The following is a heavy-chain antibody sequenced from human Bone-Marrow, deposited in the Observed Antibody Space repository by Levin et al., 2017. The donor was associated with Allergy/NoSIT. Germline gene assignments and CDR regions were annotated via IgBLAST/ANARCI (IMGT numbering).Heavy chain of an antibody. V-gene: IGHV3-33*01. CDR1: GFMFNTYA. CDR3: ARDLATGSPRSYFDY. CDR2: IWSNARHS. Sequence: QSGGSLRLSCAASGFMFNTYAMHWVRQAPGKGLEWVAFIWSNARHSYYVDSVKDRFTISRDNSRNILYLSMDSLRADDTAVYYCARDLATGSPRSYFDYWGQGTRVTVSS. D-gene: IGHD2-15*01. J-gene: IGHJ4*02.